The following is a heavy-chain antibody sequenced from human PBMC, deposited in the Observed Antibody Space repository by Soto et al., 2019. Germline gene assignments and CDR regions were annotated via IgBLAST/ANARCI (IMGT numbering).Heavy chain of an antibody. CDR3: ARATDFDY. J-gene: IGHJ4*02. V-gene: IGHV4-59*01. Sequence: PSETLSLTCTVPGGSISSYYWSWIRQPPGKGLEWIGYIYSSGSTNYNPSLKSRVTISVDTSKSQFSLKLSSVTAADTAVYYCARATDFDYWGQGTLVTVSS. CDR2: IYSSGST. CDR1: GGSISSYY.